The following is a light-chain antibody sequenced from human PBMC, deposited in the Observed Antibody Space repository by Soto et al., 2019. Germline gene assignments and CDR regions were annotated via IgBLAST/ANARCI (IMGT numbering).Light chain of an antibody. Sequence: QSALTQPPPASGAPGQSVTISCTGTSSDVGGYKYVSWYQQHPGKAPKLMIYEVSKRPSGVPDRFSGSKSGNTASLTVSGLQAEDEADNYCSSYAGSNNSLYVFGTGTKVTVL. J-gene: IGLJ1*01. CDR3: SSYAGSNNSLYV. CDR1: SSDVGGYKY. V-gene: IGLV2-8*01. CDR2: EVS.